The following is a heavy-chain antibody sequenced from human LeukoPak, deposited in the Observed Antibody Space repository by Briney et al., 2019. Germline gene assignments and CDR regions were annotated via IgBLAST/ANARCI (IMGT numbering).Heavy chain of an antibody. D-gene: IGHD4-17*01. CDR3: ARDYFGDFDH. V-gene: IGHV4-59*01. CDR1: GGSINNYY. J-gene: IGHJ4*02. CDR2: IQYGGRT. Sequence: SETLSLTCTVSGGSINNYYWSWIKQPPGKGLEWIGYIQYGGRTYYSPSLKSRVTIAMDLSKTQFSLKMSSVTAADTAVYYCARDYFGDFDHWRQGILVTVSS.